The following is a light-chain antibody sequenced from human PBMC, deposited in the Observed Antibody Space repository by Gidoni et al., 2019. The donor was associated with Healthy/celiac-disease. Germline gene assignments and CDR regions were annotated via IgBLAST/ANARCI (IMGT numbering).Light chain of an antibody. CDR2: DAS. CDR3: QQRSNWPSIT. V-gene: IGKV3-11*01. J-gene: IGKJ5*01. Sequence: EIVLTQSPATLSLSPGERATLSCRASQNVSSYLAWYQQKPGQAPRLLIHDASNRATGIPARFSGSGSGTDFTLTISSLEPEDFAVYYCQQRSNWPSITFGQGTRLEIK. CDR1: QNVSSY.